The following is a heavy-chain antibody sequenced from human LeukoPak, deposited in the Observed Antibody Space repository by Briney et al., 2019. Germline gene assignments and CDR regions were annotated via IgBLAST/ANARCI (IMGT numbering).Heavy chain of an antibody. Sequence: RASVKVSCXASGYTFSSYYMHWVRQALGQGLEWMAIINPRGGSTSYAQKFQGRVTMTRDTSTSTVYMELSSLRSEDTAVYYCASDPGCSSTSCPGGFDYWGQGALVTVSS. CDR3: ASDPGCSSTSCPGGFDY. J-gene: IGHJ4*02. V-gene: IGHV1-46*03. D-gene: IGHD2-2*01. CDR1: GYTFSSYY. CDR2: INPRGGST.